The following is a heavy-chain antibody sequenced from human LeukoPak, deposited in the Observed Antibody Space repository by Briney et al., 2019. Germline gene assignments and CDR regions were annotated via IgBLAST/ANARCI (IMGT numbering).Heavy chain of an antibody. D-gene: IGHD3-9*01. Sequence: PGGSLRLSCAASGFIFRNYAMSWVRQAPGKGLERVSAITGSGDTTYYADSVKGRFTISRGNSKNTLYVEMNTLRAEDTAVYYCAKWGDYDILTGYYVSDFWGQGTLVTVSS. J-gene: IGHJ4*02. CDR3: AKWGDYDILTGYYVSDF. CDR2: ITGSGDTT. V-gene: IGHV3-23*01. CDR1: GFIFRNYA.